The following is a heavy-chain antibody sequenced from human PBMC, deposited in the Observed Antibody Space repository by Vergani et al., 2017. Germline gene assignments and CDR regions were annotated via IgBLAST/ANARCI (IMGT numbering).Heavy chain of an antibody. CDR2: IIPILGTA. D-gene: IGHD7-27*01. V-gene: IGHV1-69*11. J-gene: IGHJ4*02. CDR3: ARGANWVNY. CDR1: GGTFSSYA. Sequence: QVQLVQSGAEVKTPGSSVKVSCKASGGTFSSYAISWVRQAPGQGLEWMGRIIPILGTANYAQKVQGRVTITADDSTSTAYMELSSVRSEETAVDYCARGANWVNYWGQGTLVTVSS.